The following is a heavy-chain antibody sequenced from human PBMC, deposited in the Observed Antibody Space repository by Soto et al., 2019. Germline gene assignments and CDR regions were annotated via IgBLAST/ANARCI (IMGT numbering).Heavy chain of an antibody. CDR3: ARGVAAAGKPRKDYFDY. CDR2: TYYRSKWYN. J-gene: IGHJ4*02. V-gene: IGHV6-1*01. CDR1: GDSVSSDSAA. D-gene: IGHD6-13*01. Sequence: SQTLSLTCVISGDSVSSDSAALNLIMQSPSRGLEWLGRTYYRSKWYNDYAVSVKSRITINPDTSKNQFSLQLNSVTPEDTAVYYCARGVAAAGKPRKDYFDYWGQGTLVTVSS.